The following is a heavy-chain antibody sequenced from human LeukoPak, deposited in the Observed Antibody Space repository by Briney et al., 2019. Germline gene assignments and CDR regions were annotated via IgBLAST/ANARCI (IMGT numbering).Heavy chain of an antibody. V-gene: IGHV3-48*01. CDR1: GFTFSSYN. J-gene: IGHJ4*02. CDR2: ITSSSSTI. D-gene: IGHD3-10*01. Sequence: GGSLRLSCAASGFTFSSYNMNWVRQAPGKGLEWVSYITSSSSTIYYADSVKGRFTISRDNAKNSLFLQMNSLRGEDTAVYYCARAIDYGSGSYLLDYWGQGTLVTVSS. CDR3: ARAIDYGSGSYLLDY.